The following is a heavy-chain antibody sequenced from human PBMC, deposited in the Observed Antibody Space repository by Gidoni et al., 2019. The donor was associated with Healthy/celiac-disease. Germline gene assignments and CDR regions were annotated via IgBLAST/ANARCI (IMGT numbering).Heavy chain of an antibody. Sequence: EVQLLESGGGLVQPGGSLRLSCSASGFTFSSYAMSWVRQAPGKGLEWVSAISGSGGSTYYADSVKGRFTISRDNSKNTLYLQMNSLRAEDTAVYYCAKRVSDSSSSDLFDYWGQGTLVTVSS. CDR2: ISGSGGST. J-gene: IGHJ4*02. V-gene: IGHV3-23*01. CDR1: GFTFSSYA. D-gene: IGHD6-6*01. CDR3: AKRVSDSSSSDLFDY.